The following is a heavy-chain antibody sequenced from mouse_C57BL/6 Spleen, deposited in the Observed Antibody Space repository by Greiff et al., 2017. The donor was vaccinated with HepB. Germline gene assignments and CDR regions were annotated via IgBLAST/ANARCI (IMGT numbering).Heavy chain of an antibody. CDR1: GYSITSGYY. CDR2: ISYDGSN. V-gene: IGHV3-6*01. CDR3: AREEYAMDH. Sequence: DVKLQESGPGLVKPSQSLSLTCSVTGYSITSGYYWNWIRQFPGNKLEWMGYISYDGSNNYNPSLKNRISITRDTSKNQFFLKLNSVTTEDTATYYCAREEYAMDHWGQGTSVTVSS. J-gene: IGHJ4*01.